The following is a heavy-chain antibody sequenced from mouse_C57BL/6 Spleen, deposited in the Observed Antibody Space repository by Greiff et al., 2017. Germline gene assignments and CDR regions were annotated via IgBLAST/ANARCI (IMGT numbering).Heavy chain of an antibody. CDR1: GFTFSDYG. CDR2: ISNLAYSI. V-gene: IGHV5-15*01. CDR3: ARQDYGGSFDY. D-gene: IGHD1-1*02. Sequence: EVQVVESGGGLVQPGGSLKLSCAASGFTFSDYGMAWVRQAPRKGPEWVAFISNLAYSIYYADTVTGRFTISRGNAKNTLYLEMSSLRSEDTAMYYCARQDYGGSFDYWGQGTTLTVSS. J-gene: IGHJ2*01.